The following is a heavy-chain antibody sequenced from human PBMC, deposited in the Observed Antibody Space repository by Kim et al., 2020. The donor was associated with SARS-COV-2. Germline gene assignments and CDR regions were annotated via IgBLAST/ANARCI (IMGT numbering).Heavy chain of an antibody. Sequence: GGSLRLSCAASAFTFSSFWMHWARQAPGKGLVWVSRIKSDGSSTSYADSVKGRFTISRDNAKNTLYLQMNSLRVEDTAVYYCARDLDYGGYSNFEYWGQG. V-gene: IGHV3-74*01. J-gene: IGHJ4*02. CDR2: IKSDGSST. CDR1: AFTFSSFW. CDR3: ARDLDYGGYSNFEY. D-gene: IGHD2-21*02.